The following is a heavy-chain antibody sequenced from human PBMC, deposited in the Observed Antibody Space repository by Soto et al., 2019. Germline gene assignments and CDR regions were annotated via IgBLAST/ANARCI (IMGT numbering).Heavy chain of an antibody. V-gene: IGHV4-61*01. CDR3: ARTTAVPNTLRSRYFFDY. D-gene: IGHD4-17*01. CDR1: GCYGRNKTDY. CDR2: VYYSGTT. J-gene: IGHJ4*02. Sequence: SETLSLTCSFAGCYGRNKTDYLSWIRQPPGKRLEWIGYVYYSGTTNYNPSLKSRVTISVDLSKNQFSLRLSSVTTADTALYYCARTTAVPNTLRSRYFFDYWGQGTLVTVSS.